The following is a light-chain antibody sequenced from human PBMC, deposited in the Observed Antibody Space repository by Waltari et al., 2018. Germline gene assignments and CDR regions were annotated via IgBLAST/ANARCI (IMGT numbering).Light chain of an antibody. CDR2: GAS. Sequence: DIVLTQSPGTLSLSVGERATVSCRASERVSRALAWYQQKPGQAPRLLIYGASPRATGIPDRFSGSGSGTDFSLTISRLEPDDFAVYYCQHYLRVPVTFGQGTTVEI. CDR3: QHYLRVPVT. CDR1: ERVSRA. J-gene: IGKJ1*01. V-gene: IGKV3-20*01.